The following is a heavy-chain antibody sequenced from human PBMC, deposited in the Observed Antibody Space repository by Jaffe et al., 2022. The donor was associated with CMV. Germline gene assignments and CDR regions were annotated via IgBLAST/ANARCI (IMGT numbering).Heavy chain of an antibody. CDR1: GGSISSYY. D-gene: IGHD6-6*01. Sequence: QVQLQESGPGLVKPSETLSLTCTVSGGSISSYYWSWIRQPPGKGLEWIGYIYYSGSTNYNPSLKSRVTISVDTSKNQFSLKLSSVTAADTAVYYCARVGSSIGVDYYYYYGMDVWGQGTTVTVSS. V-gene: IGHV4-59*01. CDR3: ARVGSSIGVDYYYYYGMDV. CDR2: IYYSGST. J-gene: IGHJ6*02.